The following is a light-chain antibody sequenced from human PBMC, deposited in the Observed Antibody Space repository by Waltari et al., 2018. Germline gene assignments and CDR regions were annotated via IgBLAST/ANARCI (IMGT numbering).Light chain of an antibody. J-gene: IGLJ2*01. Sequence: QSALTQPASVSGSPGQSITLSCTGTNNDIGYYNFVSWYQRHPGKAPKLMIFDVTRWSSGVSHRFSGSKSGNTASLTISGLQPEDEADYFCASYTSTNTVVFGGGTRVTVL. V-gene: IGLV2-14*01. CDR2: DVT. CDR1: NNDIGYYNF. CDR3: ASYTSTNTVV.